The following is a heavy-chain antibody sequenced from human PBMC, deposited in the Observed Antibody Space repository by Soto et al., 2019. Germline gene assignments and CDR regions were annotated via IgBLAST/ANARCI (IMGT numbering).Heavy chain of an antibody. D-gene: IGHD2-15*01. V-gene: IGHV1-69*05. Sequence: ASVKVSCKASGGTFSSYAISWVRQAPGQGLEWMGVITPIFGTANYAQKFQGRVTITRDTSTSTVYMELSSLRSEDTAVYYCARDRVVVVAATQIFDYWGQGTLVTVSS. J-gene: IGHJ4*02. CDR2: ITPIFGTA. CDR1: GGTFSSYA. CDR3: ARDRVVVVAATQIFDY.